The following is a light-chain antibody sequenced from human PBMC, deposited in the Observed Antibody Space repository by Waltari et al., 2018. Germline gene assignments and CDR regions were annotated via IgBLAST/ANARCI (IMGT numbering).Light chain of an antibody. CDR2: YTS. CDR3: QQGSILPLT. CDR1: QSVFNY. J-gene: IGKJ4*01. V-gene: IGKV3-11*01. Sequence: VLTQSPATLSLSAGERATLSCRASQSVFNYLAWYQQKRGQAPRLRIYYTSKRATDIPARFSGSGSGTDFTLTISNLEADDFALYYCQQGSILPLTFGGGTKVEIK.